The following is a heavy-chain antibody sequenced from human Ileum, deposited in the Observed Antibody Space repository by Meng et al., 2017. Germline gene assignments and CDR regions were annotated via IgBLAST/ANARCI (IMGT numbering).Heavy chain of an antibody. J-gene: IGHJ4*02. CDR2: IYQVGST. Sequence: HLQLQESGSGLVTSSQPLSLTCTVPGGSISSSAYSWTWIRQPPGKGLEWIGYIYQVGSTNYNPSLKSRVTIFVDTSKNQFSLKLTSVTAADTAVYYCASSTSGPELNYWGQGTLVTVSS. CDR3: ASSTSGPELNY. V-gene: IGHV4-30-2*01. D-gene: IGHD2/OR15-2a*01. CDR1: GGSISSSAYS.